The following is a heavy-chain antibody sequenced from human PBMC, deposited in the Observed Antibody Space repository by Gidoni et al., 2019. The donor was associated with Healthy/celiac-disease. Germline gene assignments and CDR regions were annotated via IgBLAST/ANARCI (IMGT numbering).Heavy chain of an antibody. CDR2: INPNSGGT. V-gene: IGHV1-2*02. J-gene: IGHJ2*01. D-gene: IGHD2-15*01. CDR3: ARDADCSGGSCYLNWYFDL. CDR1: GYTFTGYY. Sequence: QVQLVQSGAEVKKPGDSVKVACKASGYTFTGYYMPWVRQAPGQGLEWMGWINPNSGGTNYAQKFQGRVTMTRDTSISTAYMELSRLRSDDTAVYYCARDADCSGGSCYLNWYFDLWGRGTLVTVSS.